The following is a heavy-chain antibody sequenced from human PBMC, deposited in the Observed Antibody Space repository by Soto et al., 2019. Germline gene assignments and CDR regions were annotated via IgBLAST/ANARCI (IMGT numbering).Heavy chain of an antibody. CDR3: ARERQYYQFWGGCQNEGPCAMDV. Sequence: SETLSLTCAVYGGSFSGYYWAWIRQAPGKGLEWIGEINHCGGTNYNSSLKSRVTISVDTSKNQFSLLLYSVTAADTAVYYCARERQYYQFWGGCQNEGPCAMDVWGQGTTVTVSS. D-gene: IGHD3-3*02. V-gene: IGHV4-34*01. CDR2: INHCGGT. CDR1: GGSFSGYY. J-gene: IGHJ6*02.